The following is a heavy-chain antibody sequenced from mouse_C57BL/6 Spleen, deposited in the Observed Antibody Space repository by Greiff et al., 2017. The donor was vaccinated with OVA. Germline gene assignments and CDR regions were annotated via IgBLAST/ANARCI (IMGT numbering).Heavy chain of an antibody. CDR3: ASMTTVVAWGDY. V-gene: IGHV1-81*01. CDR1: GYTFTSYG. D-gene: IGHD1-1*01. J-gene: IGHJ2*01. CDR2: IYPRSGNT. Sequence: QVQLQQSGAELARPGASVKLSCKASGYTFTSYGISWVKQRTGQGLEWIGEIYPRSGNTYYNEKFKGKATLTADKSSSTAYMELRSLTSEDSAVYFCASMTTVVAWGDYWGQGTTLTVSS.